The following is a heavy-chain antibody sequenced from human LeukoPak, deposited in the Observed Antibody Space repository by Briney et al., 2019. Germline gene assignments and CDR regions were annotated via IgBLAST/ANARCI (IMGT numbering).Heavy chain of an antibody. D-gene: IGHD5-12*01. CDR2: INHSGST. J-gene: IGHJ4*02. V-gene: IGHV4-34*01. Sequence: PSETLSLTCAVYGGSFSGYYWSWIRQPPGKGLEWIGEINHSGSTNYNPSLKSRVTISVDTSKNQFSLKLSSVTAADTAVYYCAGGGKIVATITRIDYWGQGTLVTVSS. CDR3: AGGGKIVATITRIDY. CDR1: GGSFSGYY.